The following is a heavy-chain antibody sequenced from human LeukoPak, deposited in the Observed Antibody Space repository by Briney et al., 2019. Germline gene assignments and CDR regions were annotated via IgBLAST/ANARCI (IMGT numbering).Heavy chain of an antibody. D-gene: IGHD3-10*01. CDR3: AREHMVRGVLPQYYFDY. V-gene: IGHV1-2*06. Sequence: GASVKVSCKASGYTFTGYYMHWVRQAPGQGLEWMGRINPNSGGTNYAQRFQGRVTMTRDTSISTAYMELSRLRSDDTAVYYCAREHMVRGVLPQYYFDYWGQGTLVTVSS. CDR2: INPNSGGT. J-gene: IGHJ4*02. CDR1: GYTFTGYY.